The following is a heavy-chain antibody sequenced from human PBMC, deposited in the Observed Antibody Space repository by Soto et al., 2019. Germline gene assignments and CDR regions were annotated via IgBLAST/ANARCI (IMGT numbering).Heavy chain of an antibody. J-gene: IGHJ5*02. V-gene: IGHV3-23*01. Sequence: PGGSLRLSCAASGFTFSSYAMTWVRQAPGKGLEWVSAISVGGDRTYYADSVKGRFTISRDNSKNTVYLQMKSLRADDTAVYFCAKADCSSRSCYGIPQIRMNWFDLWGQGTLVTVSS. CDR1: GFTFSSYA. CDR3: AKADCSSRSCYGIPQIRMNWFDL. D-gene: IGHD2-2*01. CDR2: ISVGGDRT.